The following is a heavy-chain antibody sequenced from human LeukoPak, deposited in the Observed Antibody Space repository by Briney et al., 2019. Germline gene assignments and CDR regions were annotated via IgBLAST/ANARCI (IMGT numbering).Heavy chain of an antibody. J-gene: IGHJ4*02. CDR1: GFTFTSYW. V-gene: IGHV3-7*01. Sequence: GGSQRLSCALSGFTFTSYWMSWVRQAPGKGLEWVANIKQDGSEKYYVDSVKGRFTISRDNAKNSLYLQMNSLRAEDTAVYYCARDRVRADYWGQGTLVTVSS. D-gene: IGHD3-3*01. CDR3: ARDRVRADY. CDR2: IKQDGSEK.